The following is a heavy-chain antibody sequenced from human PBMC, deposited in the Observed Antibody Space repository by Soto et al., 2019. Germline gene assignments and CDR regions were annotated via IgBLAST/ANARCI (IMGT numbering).Heavy chain of an antibody. V-gene: IGHV3-23*01. Sequence: EVPLLESGGNLVQPGGSLRLSCVASGFTFSNYVMSWVRQAPGKGLEWVSGLSASGATTYSADFVKGRFSISRDNSKHTLYLQMNSRRADDTAVYYWAEGWQVRGGQFDYWGQGTLVSVSS. CDR3: AEGWQVRGGQFDY. J-gene: IGHJ4*02. D-gene: IGHD6-19*01. CDR1: GFTFSNYV. CDR2: LSASGATT.